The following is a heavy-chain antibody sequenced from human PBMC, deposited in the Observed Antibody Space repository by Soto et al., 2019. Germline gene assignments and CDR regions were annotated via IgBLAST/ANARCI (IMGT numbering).Heavy chain of an antibody. Sequence: GGSLRLSCAASGFTFSSYAMSWVRQAPGKGLEWVSAISGSGGSTYYADSVKGRFTISRDNSKNTLYLQMNSLRAEDTAVYYCAKDRSTLRFLEWLSDFDYWGQGTLVTVSS. V-gene: IGHV3-23*01. CDR1: GFTFSSYA. CDR3: AKDRSTLRFLEWLSDFDY. CDR2: ISGSGGST. J-gene: IGHJ4*02. D-gene: IGHD3-3*01.